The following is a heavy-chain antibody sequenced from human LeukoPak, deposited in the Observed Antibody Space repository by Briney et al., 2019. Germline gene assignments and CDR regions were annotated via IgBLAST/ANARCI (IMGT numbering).Heavy chain of an antibody. CDR1: GLTFDDYA. CDR2: ISWNSGSI. J-gene: IGHJ4*02. CDR3: AKGMATRSTFDY. Sequence: PGRSLRLSCAASGLTFDDYAMHWVRQAPGKGLEWVSGISWNSGSIGYADSVKGRFTISRDNAKNSLYLQMNSLRAEDTALYYCAKGMATRSTFDYWGQGTLVTVSS. V-gene: IGHV3-9*01. D-gene: IGHD5-24*01.